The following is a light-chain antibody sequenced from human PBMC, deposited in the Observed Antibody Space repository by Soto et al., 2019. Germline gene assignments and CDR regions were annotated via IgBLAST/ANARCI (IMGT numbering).Light chain of an antibody. CDR1: QSVSSY. J-gene: IGKJ4*01. CDR2: DAS. V-gene: IGKV3-11*01. Sequence: EIVLTQSPDTLSLSTGERATLSCRASQSVSSYLAWYQQKPGQAPRLLIYDASNRATGIPARFSVSGSGTDFTLTISSLEPEDFAVYYCQQRSNWILSFGGGTKVEIK. CDR3: QQRSNWILS.